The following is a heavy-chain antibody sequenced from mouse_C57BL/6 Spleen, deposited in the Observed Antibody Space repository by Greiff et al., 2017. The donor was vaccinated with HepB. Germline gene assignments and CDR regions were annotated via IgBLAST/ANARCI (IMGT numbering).Heavy chain of an antibody. V-gene: IGHV1-50*01. Sequence: QVQLKQPGAELVKPGASVKLSCKASGYTFTSYWMQWVKQRPGQGLEWIGEIDPSDSYTNYNQKFKGKATLTVDTSSSTAYMQLSSLTSEDSAVYYCARGGLRRAWFAYWGQGTLVTVSA. J-gene: IGHJ3*01. CDR3: ARGGLRRAWFAY. D-gene: IGHD2-4*01. CDR2: IDPSDSYT. CDR1: GYTFTSYW.